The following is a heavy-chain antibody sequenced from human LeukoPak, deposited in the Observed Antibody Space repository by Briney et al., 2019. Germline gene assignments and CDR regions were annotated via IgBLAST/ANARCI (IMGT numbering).Heavy chain of an antibody. D-gene: IGHD2-15*01. J-gene: IGHJ4*02. CDR3: ARGCGGSCHNDY. CDR1: GGSISTYY. CDR2: IYYSGST. Sequence: SETLSLTCSVSGGSISTYYWSWIRQPPGKGLEWIGYIYYSGSTNYNPSLKSRVTISADTSKNQISLKLNSVTAADTAVYYCARGCGGSCHNDYWGQGTLVTVSS. V-gene: IGHV4-59*01.